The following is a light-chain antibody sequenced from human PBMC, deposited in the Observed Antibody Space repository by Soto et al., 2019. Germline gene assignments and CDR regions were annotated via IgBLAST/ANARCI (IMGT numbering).Light chain of an antibody. Sequence: EIVLTQSPGTLSLSPGERATLSCRASQRLTSDYLAWYQQKGGQAPRLLIFSASSRATGIPDRFSGSGSETDFTLTISRLEPDDFAVYHCQQYGDSPPTFGQGTKVDIK. V-gene: IGKV3-20*01. CDR3: QQYGDSPPT. J-gene: IGKJ1*01. CDR2: SAS. CDR1: QRLTSDY.